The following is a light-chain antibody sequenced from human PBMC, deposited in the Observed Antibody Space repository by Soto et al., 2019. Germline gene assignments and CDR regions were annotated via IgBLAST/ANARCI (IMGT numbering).Light chain of an antibody. CDR1: TSDVGGYNY. V-gene: IGLV2-14*01. CDR3: SSYTSSSTLV. Sequence: QSVLTQPASVSGSPGQSITISCTGTTSDVGGYNYVSWYQQLPGKVPKLMIYEVTNRPSGVSTRFSGSKSGNTASLTISGLQAEDEAAYYCSSYTSSSTLVFGTGTKLTVL. CDR2: EVT. J-gene: IGLJ1*01.